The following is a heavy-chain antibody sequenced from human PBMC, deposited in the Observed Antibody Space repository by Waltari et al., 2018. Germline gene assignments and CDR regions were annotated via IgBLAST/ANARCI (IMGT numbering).Heavy chain of an antibody. CDR2: ISDDGSNK. V-gene: IGHV3-30*18. CDR1: GFTFSSSG. CDR3: AKSLSGTGGFDY. J-gene: IGHJ4*02. D-gene: IGHD1-1*01. Sequence: QVQLVESGGGVVQPGRSLRLSCAASGFTFSSSGRPWVGQAPGKGLEWVAVISDDGSNKYYADSVKGRFTISRDNSKNTLYLQMNSLRAEDTAVYYCAKSLSGTGGFDYWGQGTLVTVSS.